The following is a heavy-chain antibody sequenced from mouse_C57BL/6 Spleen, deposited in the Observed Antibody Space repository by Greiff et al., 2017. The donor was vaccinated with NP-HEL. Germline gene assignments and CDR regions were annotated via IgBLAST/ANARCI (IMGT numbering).Heavy chain of an antibody. V-gene: IGHV1-69*01. Sequence: QVQLQQPGAELVMPGASVKLSCKASGYTFTSYWMHWVKQRPGHGLEWIGEIDPSDSYTNYNQKFKGKSTLTVDKSSSTAYMQLSSLTSEDSAVYYCARTYYDYDGFAYWGQGTLVTVSA. CDR1: GYTFTSYW. J-gene: IGHJ3*01. CDR2: IDPSDSYT. CDR3: ARTYYDYDGFAY. D-gene: IGHD2-4*01.